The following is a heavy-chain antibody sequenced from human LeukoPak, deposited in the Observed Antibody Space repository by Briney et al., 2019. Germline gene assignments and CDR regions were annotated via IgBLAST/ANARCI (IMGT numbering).Heavy chain of an antibody. D-gene: IGHD3-22*01. CDR3: ARDLSANYFDISGYYRIDYYDY. CDR1: GFTFSSYA. CDR2: ISGSGGST. V-gene: IGHV3-23*01. Sequence: PGGSLRLSCAASGFTFSSYAMSWVRQAPGKGLEWVSAISGSGGSTYYADSVKGRFTISRDNSKNTLYLQMNSLRAEDTAVYYCARDLSANYFDISGYYRIDYYDYWGQGTLVTVSS. J-gene: IGHJ4*02.